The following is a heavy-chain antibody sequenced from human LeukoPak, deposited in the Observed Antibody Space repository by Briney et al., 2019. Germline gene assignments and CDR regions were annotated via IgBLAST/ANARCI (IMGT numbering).Heavy chain of an antibody. Sequence: PSETLSFTCAVYGGSFSGYYWSWIRQPPGKGLEWIGEINHSGSTNYNPSLKSRVTISVDTSKNQFSLKLSSVTAADKAVYYCARSCRILDIVATIRARLGGNGFDIWGQGTMVTVSS. D-gene: IGHD5-12*01. CDR1: GGSFSGYY. CDR2: INHSGST. J-gene: IGHJ3*02. CDR3: ARSCRILDIVATIRARLGGNGFDI. V-gene: IGHV4-34*01.